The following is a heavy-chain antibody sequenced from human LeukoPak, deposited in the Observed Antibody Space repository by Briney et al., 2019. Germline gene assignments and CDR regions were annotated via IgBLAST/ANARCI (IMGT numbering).Heavy chain of an antibody. D-gene: IGHD3-22*01. V-gene: IGHV1-18*01. CDR3: ARAASYYDSSGYDN. Sequence: ASVKVSCKASGYTFTSYGISWVRQAPGQGLEWMGWISAYNGNTNYAQKFQGRVTMTTDTSTTTAYMELRSLRSDDTAVYYCARAASYYDSSGYDNWGQGTLVTVSS. J-gene: IGHJ4*02. CDR2: ISAYNGNT. CDR1: GYTFTSYG.